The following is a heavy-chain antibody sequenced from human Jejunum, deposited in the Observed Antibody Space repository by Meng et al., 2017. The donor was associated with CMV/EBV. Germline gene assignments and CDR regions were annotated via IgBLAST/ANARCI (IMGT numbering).Heavy chain of an antibody. V-gene: IGHV3-21*01. CDR2: IASSGSDI. CDR1: GFTVNSNF. CDR3: ARVFDV. Sequence: LRLSCAASGFTVNSNFMTWVRQAPGKGLEWVSHIASSGSDIYYVDSVKGRFTTSRDNARNSLYLQMNSLTVEDTAVYYCARVFDVWGQGTLVTVSS. J-gene: IGHJ4*02.